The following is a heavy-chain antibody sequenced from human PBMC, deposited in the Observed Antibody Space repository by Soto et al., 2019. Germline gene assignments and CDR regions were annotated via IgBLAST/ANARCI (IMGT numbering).Heavy chain of an antibody. Sequence: SVKVSCKASGFTFTSSAVQWVRQARGQRLEWIGWIVVGSGNTNYAQKFQERVTITRDMSTSTAYMELSSLRSEDTAVYYCAADLYYYDSSGYYRLGAFDIWGQGTMVT. J-gene: IGHJ3*02. CDR2: IVVGSGNT. CDR3: AADLYYYDSSGYYRLGAFDI. CDR1: GFTFTSSA. V-gene: IGHV1-58*01. D-gene: IGHD3-22*01.